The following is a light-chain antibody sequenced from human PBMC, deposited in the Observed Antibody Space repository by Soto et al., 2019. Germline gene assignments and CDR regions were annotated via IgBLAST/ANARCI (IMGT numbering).Light chain of an antibody. CDR1: SKDSSYI. CDR3: ETWDTNTWV. Sequence: QYVLTQSSSASASLGSSVKLTCTLSSKDSSYIIAWHQQQPGKAPRYLMKLEGSGSYNKGSGVPDRFSGSSSGADRYLTISNLQFEDEADYYCETWDTNTWVFGGGTKLTVL. J-gene: IGLJ3*02. V-gene: IGLV4-60*02. CDR2: LEGSGSY.